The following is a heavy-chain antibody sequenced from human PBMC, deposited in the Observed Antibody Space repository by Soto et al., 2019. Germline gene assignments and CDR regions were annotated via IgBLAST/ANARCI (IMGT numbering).Heavy chain of an antibody. CDR3: ARWYYDILTGYYYYYYMDV. J-gene: IGHJ6*03. Sequence: PSDTLSLTCAVYGGSFSGYYWSWISQHQGKGLERIGEINHSGSTNYNPSLKSRVTISVDTSKNQFSLKLSSVTAADTAVYYCARWYYDILTGYYYYYYMDVWGKGTTVTVSS. D-gene: IGHD3-9*01. CDR2: INHSGST. V-gene: IGHV4-34*01. CDR1: GGSFSGYY.